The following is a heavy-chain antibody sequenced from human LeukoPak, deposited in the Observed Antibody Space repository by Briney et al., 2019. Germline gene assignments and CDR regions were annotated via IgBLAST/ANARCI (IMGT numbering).Heavy chain of an antibody. V-gene: IGHV3-73*01. CDR1: GFTFSGSA. CDR2: IDKKDKGYATAT. Sequence: GGSLKLSCAASGFTFSGSAIHWVRQSSGKGLEWVGQIDKKDKGYATATAYAASVKGRFTISRDDSINTAYLQMNSLRAEDTAVYYCATKTSTWFDPWGQGTLVTVSS. D-gene: IGHD1/OR15-1a*01. J-gene: IGHJ5*02. CDR3: ATKTSTWFDP.